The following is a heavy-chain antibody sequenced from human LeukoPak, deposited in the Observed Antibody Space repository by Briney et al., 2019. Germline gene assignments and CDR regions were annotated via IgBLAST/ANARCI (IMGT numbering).Heavy chain of an antibody. V-gene: IGHV4-34*01. CDR2: INHSGST. Sequence: SETLSLTCAVYGGSFSGYYWSWIRQPPGKGLEWIGEINHSGSTNYNPSLKSRVTISVDTSKNQFSLKLSSVTAADTAVYHCARGAYDVWQQLSHWGYYYYYGMDVWGQGTTVTVSS. J-gene: IGHJ6*02. CDR3: ARGAYDVWQQLSHWGYYYYYGMDV. CDR1: GGSFSGYY. D-gene: IGHD6-13*01.